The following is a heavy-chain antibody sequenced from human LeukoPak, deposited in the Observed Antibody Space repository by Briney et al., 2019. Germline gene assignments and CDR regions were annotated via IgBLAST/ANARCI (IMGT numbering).Heavy chain of an antibody. CDR3: ASWMAPPRFNWFDP. CDR1: GGALGGYY. V-gene: IGHV4-34*01. D-gene: IGHD5-24*01. CDR2: ITHTCCT. Sequence: LQTLSLTCAVYGGALGGYYRSWIGEPSGKRQEWIGKITHTCCTNYIPSLKSRVTISVDTSKNQFSLKLSAVTAADTAVYYCASWMAPPRFNWFDPGGQGTLVIVSS. J-gene: IGHJ5*02.